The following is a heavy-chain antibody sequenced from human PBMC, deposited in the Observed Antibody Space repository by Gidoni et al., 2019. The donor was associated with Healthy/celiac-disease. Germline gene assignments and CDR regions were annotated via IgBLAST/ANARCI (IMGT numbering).Heavy chain of an antibody. Sequence: QVQRVQSRSELKKPGASVKVSCKASGYTFTSSAMSGVRQPPGQGPEWMGGINTNTGNPTYAQGFTGRCVFSLDTSVSTAYLQISSLKAEDTAVYYCARLVGYSSGRPHWFDPWGQGTLVTVSS. D-gene: IGHD6-19*01. CDR3: ARLVGYSSGRPHWFDP. J-gene: IGHJ5*02. CDR1: GYTFTSSA. V-gene: IGHV7-4-1*02. CDR2: INTNTGNP.